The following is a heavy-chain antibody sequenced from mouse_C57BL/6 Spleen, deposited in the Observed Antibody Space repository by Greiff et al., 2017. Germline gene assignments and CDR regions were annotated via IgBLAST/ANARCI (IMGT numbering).Heavy chain of an antibody. CDR3: ARSNYGSSYEDYAMDY. D-gene: IGHD1-1*01. J-gene: IGHJ4*01. CDR2: ISNLAYSI. Sequence: EVKLQESGGGLVQPGGSLKLSCAASGFTFSDYGMAWVRQAPRTGPEWVAFISNLAYSIYYADTVTGRFTLSRENAKNTLYLEMSSLRSEDTAMYYCARSNYGSSYEDYAMDYWGQGTSVTVSS. CDR1: GFTFSDYG. V-gene: IGHV5-15*01.